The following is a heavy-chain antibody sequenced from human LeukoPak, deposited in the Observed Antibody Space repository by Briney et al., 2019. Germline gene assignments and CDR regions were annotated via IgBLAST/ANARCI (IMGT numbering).Heavy chain of an antibody. Sequence: PGRSLRLSWAASGFTFSSSAMSWARQAAGKVREWVSLIPASGSDTYYADSVKGRFTTSRDNSKNTLYLHMPSLRAEDTAVYYCAKALSADYNSGWYGDYWGQGTLVTVSS. V-gene: IGHV3-23*01. J-gene: IGHJ4*02. CDR2: IPASGSDT. CDR3: AKALSADYNSGWYGDY. D-gene: IGHD6-19*01. CDR1: GFTFSSSA.